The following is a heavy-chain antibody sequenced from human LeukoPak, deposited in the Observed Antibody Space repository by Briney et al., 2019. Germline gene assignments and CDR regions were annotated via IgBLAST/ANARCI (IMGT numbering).Heavy chain of an antibody. Sequence: ASVKVSCKVSGYSLTELSMHWVRQAPGKGLDWMGGFDPEDGETIYAQKFQGRVTMTEDTSTDTAYMELSSLRSEDTAVYYCATDLPGIAAAGTPPSGFDPWGQGTLVTVSS. V-gene: IGHV1-24*01. J-gene: IGHJ5*02. CDR2: FDPEDGET. D-gene: IGHD6-13*01. CDR3: ATDLPGIAAAGTPPSGFDP. CDR1: GYSLTELS.